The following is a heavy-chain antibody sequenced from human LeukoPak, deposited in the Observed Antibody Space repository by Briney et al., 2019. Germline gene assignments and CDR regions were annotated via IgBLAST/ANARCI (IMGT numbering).Heavy chain of an antibody. J-gene: IGHJ4*02. Sequence: ASVKVSCKASGYTFTSYGISWVRQAPGQGLEWMGWINPNSGGTNYAQKFQGRVTMTRDTSISTAYMELSRLRSDDTAVYYCARALQLWFGELYGYWGQGTLVTVSS. CDR2: INPNSGGT. CDR3: ARALQLWFGELYGY. V-gene: IGHV1-2*02. CDR1: GYTFTSYG. D-gene: IGHD3-10*01.